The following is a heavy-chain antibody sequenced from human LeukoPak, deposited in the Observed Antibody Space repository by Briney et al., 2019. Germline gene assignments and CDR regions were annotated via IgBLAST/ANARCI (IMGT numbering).Heavy chain of an antibody. V-gene: IGHV3-21*01. CDR3: ARSEIVGATYSFDY. J-gene: IGHJ4*02. CDR2: ISSSSSYI. CDR1: GFTFSSYS. D-gene: IGHD1-26*01. Sequence: GGSLRLSCAASGFTFSSYSMNWVRQAPVKGLEWVSSISSSSSYIYYADSVKGGFTISRDNAKNSLYLQMNSLRAEDTAVYYCARSEIVGATYSFDYWGQGTLVTVSS.